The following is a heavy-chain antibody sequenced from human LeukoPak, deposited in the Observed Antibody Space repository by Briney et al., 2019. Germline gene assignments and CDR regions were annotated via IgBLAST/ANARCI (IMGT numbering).Heavy chain of an antibody. J-gene: IGHJ1*01. CDR3: DTDKT. Sequence: ASVKVSCNSSAYTFTVQYMHWMRQAPGQGLEWIGLIKTNSGATNYAQQYHGRVTMTRDTSINTAYMDLSSLTFDDTAVYYGDTDKTRGQGTLVTVS. V-gene: IGHV1-2*02. CDR1: AYTFTVQY. D-gene: IGHD2-8*02. CDR2: IKTNSGAT.